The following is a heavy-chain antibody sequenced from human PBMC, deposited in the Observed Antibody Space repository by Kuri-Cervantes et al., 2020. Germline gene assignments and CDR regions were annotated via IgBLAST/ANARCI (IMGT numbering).Heavy chain of an antibody. Sequence: SETLSLTCTVSGGSISSYYWSWIRQPAGKGLEWIGRIYTSGSTNYNPSLKSRVTMSVDTSKNQFSLKLSSVTAADTAVYYCARLVEVEVVVPAAIPSGNDFWSGYSLFFDYWGQGTLVTVSS. J-gene: IGHJ4*02. CDR3: ARLVEVEVVVPAAIPSGNDFWSGYSLFFDY. V-gene: IGHV4-4*07. CDR2: IYTSGST. CDR1: GGSISSYY. D-gene: IGHD3-3*01.